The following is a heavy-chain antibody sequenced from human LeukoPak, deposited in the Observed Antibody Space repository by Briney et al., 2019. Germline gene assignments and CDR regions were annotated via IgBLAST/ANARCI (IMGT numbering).Heavy chain of an antibody. CDR3: ARGYLATTEINWFDS. J-gene: IGHJ5*01. V-gene: IGHV1-2*02. CDR1: GYTFTGHY. Sequence: ASVKVSCKASGYTFTGHYIHWVRQAPGQGLEWMGWVNPKSGDTKSVQKFQGRLTMTRDTSISTVYMVLSRLRSDDTAGYYCARGYLATTEINWFDSWGQGTLVTVSS. D-gene: IGHD1-26*01. CDR2: VNPKSGDT.